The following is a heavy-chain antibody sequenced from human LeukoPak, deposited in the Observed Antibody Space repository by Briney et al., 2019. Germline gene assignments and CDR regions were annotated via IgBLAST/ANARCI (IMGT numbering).Heavy chain of an antibody. CDR2: ISYDGSNK. CDR3: ARSKGSITMVRGAVRFDY. D-gene: IGHD3-10*01. CDR1: GFTFSNYA. J-gene: IGHJ4*02. Sequence: GGSLRLSCAASGFTFSNYAMHWVRQAPGKGLEWVAVISYDGSNKYYADSVKGRFTISRDNSKNTLYLQMNSLRSEDTAVYYCARSKGSITMVRGAVRFDYWGQGTLVTVSS. V-gene: IGHV3-30-3*01.